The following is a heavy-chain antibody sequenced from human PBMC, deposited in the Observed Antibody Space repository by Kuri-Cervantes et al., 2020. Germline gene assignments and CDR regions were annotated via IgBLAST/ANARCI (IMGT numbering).Heavy chain of an antibody. J-gene: IGHJ5*02. CDR3: ARDPDIVVVPAAMPVLEYWFDP. V-gene: IGHV4-34*01. CDR1: GGSFSGYF. D-gene: IGHD2-2*01. CDR2: INHSGST. Sequence: SQTLSLTCAVYGGSFSGYFWSWIRQPPGKGLDWIGEINHSGSTNYNPSLKSRVTISVDTSKNQFSLKLSSVTAADTAVYYCARDPDIVVVPAAMPVLEYWFDPWGQGTLVTVSS.